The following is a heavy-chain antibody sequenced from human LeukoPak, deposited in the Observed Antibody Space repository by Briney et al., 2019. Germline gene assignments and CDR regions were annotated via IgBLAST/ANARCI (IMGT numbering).Heavy chain of an antibody. CDR2: IYATGST. D-gene: IGHD3-22*01. Sequence: SETLSLTCAVYVGSFSDYYWSWIRQPPGKGLECIGRIYATGSTNYNPSLKSRVTISVDTSKNQFSLKLSSVTAADTAVYYCARGGYYDSSGYYDDAFDIWGQGTMVTVSS. CDR3: ARGGYYDSSGYYDDAFDI. V-gene: IGHV4-4*08. CDR1: VGSFSDYY. J-gene: IGHJ3*02.